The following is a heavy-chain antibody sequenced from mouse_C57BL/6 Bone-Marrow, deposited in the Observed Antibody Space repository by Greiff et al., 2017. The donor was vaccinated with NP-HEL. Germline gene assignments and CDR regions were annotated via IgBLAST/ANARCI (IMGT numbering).Heavy chain of an antibody. CDR3: TILLRYYFDY. D-gene: IGHD1-1*01. CDR1: GYTFTDYE. CDR2: IDPETGGT. J-gene: IGHJ2*01. Sequence: VKLQESGAELVRPGASVTLSCNASGYTFTDYEMHWVKQTPVHGLEWIGAIDPETGGTAYNQKFKGKAILTADKSSSTAYMELRSLTSEDSAVYYCTILLRYYFDYWGQGTTLTVSS. V-gene: IGHV1-15*01.